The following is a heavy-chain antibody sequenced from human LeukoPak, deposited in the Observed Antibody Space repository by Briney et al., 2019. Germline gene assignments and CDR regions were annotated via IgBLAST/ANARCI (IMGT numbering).Heavy chain of an antibody. CDR2: ISSSSSYT. D-gene: IGHD6-19*01. J-gene: IGHJ5*02. CDR3: ARDNSSGSRGWFDP. V-gene: IGHV3-11*06. CDR1: GFTFSDYY. Sequence: GGSLRLSYAASGFTFSDYYMSWIRQAPGKGLEWVSYISSSSSYTNYADSVKGRFTISRDNAKNSLYLQMNSLRAEDTAVYYCARDNSSGSRGWFDPWGQGTLVTVSS.